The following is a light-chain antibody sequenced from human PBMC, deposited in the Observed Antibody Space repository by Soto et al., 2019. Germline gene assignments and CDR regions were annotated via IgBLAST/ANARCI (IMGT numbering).Light chain of an antibody. CDR3: QQRSNWPPLFT. Sequence: EIVLTQSPATLSLSPVERATLSCMASQSVSSYLAWYQQKPGQAPRLLIYDASNRATGIPARFSGSGSGTDFTLTISSLEPEDFAVYYCQQRSNWPPLFTFGPGTKVDIK. J-gene: IGKJ3*01. V-gene: IGKV3-11*01. CDR2: DAS. CDR1: QSVSSY.